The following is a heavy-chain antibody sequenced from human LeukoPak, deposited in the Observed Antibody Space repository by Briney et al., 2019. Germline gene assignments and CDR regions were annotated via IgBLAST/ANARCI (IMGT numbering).Heavy chain of an antibody. J-gene: IGHJ4*02. CDR1: GFTFSSYA. D-gene: IGHD6-19*01. V-gene: IGHV3-23*01. CDR2: ISGSGGST. CDR3: AKYSGWYGAYYFDY. Sequence: GGSLRLSCAASGFTFSSYAMSWVRQAPGKGLEWVSAISGSGGSTYYADSVKGRFTISRDNSKNTLYLQMNSLRAEGTAVYYCAKYSGWYGAYYFDYWGQGTLVTVSS.